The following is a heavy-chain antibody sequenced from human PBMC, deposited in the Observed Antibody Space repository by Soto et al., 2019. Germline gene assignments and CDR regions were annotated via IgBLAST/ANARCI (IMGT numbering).Heavy chain of an antibody. CDR2: INTYNGMT. CDR1: GYTFINYH. CDR3: AKSPRGGIATA. V-gene: IGHV1-18*01. J-gene: IGHJ5*02. Sequence: QVQLVQSGGEVKKPGASVTVSCKASGYTFINYHITWVRQAPGQGLEWMAWINTYNGMTDYAQKFQGRVTMTRDTSTSTAYMALRNLGSDDTAVYFCAKSPRGGIATAWGQGTLVTVSS. D-gene: IGHD1-26*01.